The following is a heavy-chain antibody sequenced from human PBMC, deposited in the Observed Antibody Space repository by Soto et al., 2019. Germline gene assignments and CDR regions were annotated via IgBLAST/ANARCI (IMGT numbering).Heavy chain of an antibody. CDR1: GGSISGYY. CDR3: ARVGDYGLGTNPHYYGMDL. J-gene: IGHJ6*02. V-gene: IGHV4-4*07. Sequence: SETLSLTCTVSGGSISGYYWSWIRQPAGKGLEWIGRLYTMGSTNYNPSLQSRVTMSVDTSKNEFSLKVSSVTAADTAVYFCARVGDYGLGTNPHYYGMDLWGQGSTVTVSS. D-gene: IGHD3-10*01. CDR2: LYTMGST.